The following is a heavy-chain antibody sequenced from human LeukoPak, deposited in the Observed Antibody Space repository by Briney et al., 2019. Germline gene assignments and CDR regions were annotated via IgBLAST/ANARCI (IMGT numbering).Heavy chain of an antibody. V-gene: IGHV3-48*01. D-gene: IGHD6-6*01. CDR1: GFTFSSYS. J-gene: IGHJ4*02. Sequence: GGSLRLSCAASGFTFSSYSMNWVRQAPGKGLEWVSYISSSSSTIYYADSVKGRFTISRDNAKNSLYLQMNSLRAEDTAVYYCARELEYSSSGFDYWGQGTLVTVSS. CDR3: ARELEYSSSGFDY. CDR2: ISSSSSTI.